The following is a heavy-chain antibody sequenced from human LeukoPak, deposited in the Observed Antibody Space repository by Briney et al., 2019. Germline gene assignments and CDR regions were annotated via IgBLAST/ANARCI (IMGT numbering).Heavy chain of an antibody. J-gene: IGHJ4*02. Sequence: PGGSLRLSCVASGLTFDDYGMSWVRQAPGKGLEWVSSINWNGGTTTYADSVKGRFTISRDNAKNSLYLQMNSLRVEDTAFYYCARNSGANVYTYSFQYWGRGTLVTVSS. V-gene: IGHV3-20*04. CDR1: GLTFDDYG. D-gene: IGHD1-26*01. CDR3: ARNSGANVYTYSFQY. CDR2: INWNGGTT.